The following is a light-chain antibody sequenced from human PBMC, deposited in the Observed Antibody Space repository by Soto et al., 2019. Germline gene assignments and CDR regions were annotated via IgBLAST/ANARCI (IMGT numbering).Light chain of an antibody. CDR1: QSVSSN. CDR3: QKYNNWPRYT. Sequence: EIVMTQSPATLSVSPGERATLSCRASQSVSSNLAWYQQKPGQAPRLLIYGASTRATGIPARFSGSGSGTEFTLPISSLQSEDCAVYYCQKYNNWPRYTFGQGTKLEIK. J-gene: IGKJ2*01. V-gene: IGKV3-15*01. CDR2: GAS.